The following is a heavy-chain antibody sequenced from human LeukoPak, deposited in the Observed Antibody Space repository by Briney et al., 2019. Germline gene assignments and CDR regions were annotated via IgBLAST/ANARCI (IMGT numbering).Heavy chain of an antibody. J-gene: IGHJ6*04. CDR3: AELGITMIGGV. CDR1: GFTVSSNY. Sequence: PGGSLRLSCAAPGFTVSSNYMSWVRQATGKGREWVSIIYSGSSTFYADSVKGRFTISRDNAKNSLYLQMNSLRAEDTAVYYCAELGITMIGGVWGKGTTVTISS. CDR2: IYSGSST. V-gene: IGHV3-53*01. D-gene: IGHD3-10*02.